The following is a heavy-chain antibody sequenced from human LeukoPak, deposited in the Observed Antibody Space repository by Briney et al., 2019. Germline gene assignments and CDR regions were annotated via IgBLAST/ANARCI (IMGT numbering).Heavy chain of an antibody. CDR1: GYTFTGFY. D-gene: IGHD3-22*01. Sequence: ASVKVSCKASGYTFTGFYIHWVRQAPGQGLEWMAWINPQSGATNYAQKFQGRVTMTRDMSISTAYMDATSLRSDDTAVYYCARGGDDSGLYFAYWGQGTLVTVSS. J-gene: IGHJ4*02. V-gene: IGHV1-2*02. CDR2: INPQSGAT. CDR3: ARGGDDSGLYFAY.